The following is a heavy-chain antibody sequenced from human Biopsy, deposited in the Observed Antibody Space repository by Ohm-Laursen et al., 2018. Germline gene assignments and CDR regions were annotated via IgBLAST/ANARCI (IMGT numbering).Heavy chain of an antibody. CDR2: IYTSGSP. CDR1: GGSISDYF. D-gene: IGHD1-14*01. Sequence: PGTLSLTCSVSGGSISDYFWSWIRQPADKGLEYIGRIYTSGSPNYNPSLKSQVTMSVDTSKNKFSLGASSVTAADTAVYYCARDRDRRGWFDPWGQGTLVTVSS. V-gene: IGHV4-4*07. CDR3: ARDRDRRGWFDP. J-gene: IGHJ5*02.